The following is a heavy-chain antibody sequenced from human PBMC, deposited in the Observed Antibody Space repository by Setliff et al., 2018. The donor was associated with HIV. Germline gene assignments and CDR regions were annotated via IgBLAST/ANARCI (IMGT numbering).Heavy chain of an antibody. V-gene: IGHV3-33*01. CDR1: GFTFSDYN. Sequence: GGSLRLSCAMSGFTFSDYNIYWVRQSPAKGLEWVALIWIDGSRKEYADSVKGRFTISRDNSKNTVYLQMSTLRAEDTAIYSCATLARFAPDYWSQGTQVTVSS. CDR3: ATLARFAPDY. J-gene: IGHJ4*02. CDR2: IWIDGSRK.